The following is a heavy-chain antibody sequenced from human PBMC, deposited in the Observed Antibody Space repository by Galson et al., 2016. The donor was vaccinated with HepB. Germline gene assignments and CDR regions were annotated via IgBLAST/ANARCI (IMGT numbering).Heavy chain of an antibody. Sequence: SLRLSCAVSGFTFSSYAMHWVRQAPGKGLEWVAVISYDGSNKYFAASVKGRFTISRDNSKNTLYLQMNSLRAEDTAVYYCAKDALFYGSGNYVHYWGQGTLVTVSS. CDR1: GFTFSSYA. CDR3: AKDALFYGSGNYVHY. D-gene: IGHD3-10*01. J-gene: IGHJ4*02. CDR2: ISYDGSNK. V-gene: IGHV3-30*04.